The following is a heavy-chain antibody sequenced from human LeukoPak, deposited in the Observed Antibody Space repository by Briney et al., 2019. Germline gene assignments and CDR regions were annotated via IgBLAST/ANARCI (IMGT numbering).Heavy chain of an antibody. D-gene: IGHD6-19*01. V-gene: IGHV1-2*02. CDR2: INPNSGGT. CDR1: GYTFTGYY. Sequence: ASVTVSFTASGYTFTGYYMHWVRQAPGQGLGWMGWINPNSGGTNYAQKFQGRVTMTRDTSISTAYMELSRLRSDDTAVYYCARLFFSSGGDYWGQGTLVTVSS. CDR3: ARLFFSSGGDY. J-gene: IGHJ4*02.